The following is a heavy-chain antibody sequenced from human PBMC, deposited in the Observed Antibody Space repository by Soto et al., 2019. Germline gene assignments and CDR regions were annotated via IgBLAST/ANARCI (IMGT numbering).Heavy chain of an antibody. CDR3: ARVAYYYDSSGRRSSWFDP. J-gene: IGHJ5*02. CDR1: GGSISSSSYY. Sequence: QLQLQESGPGLVKPSETLSLTCTVSGGSISSSSYYWGWIRQPPGKGLEWIGSIYYSGSTYYNPALKRRVTISVDPSKLQFSLKLSSVTAADTAVYYCARVAYYYDSSGRRSSWFDPWGQGTLVTVSS. V-gene: IGHV4-39*01. D-gene: IGHD3-22*01. CDR2: IYYSGST.